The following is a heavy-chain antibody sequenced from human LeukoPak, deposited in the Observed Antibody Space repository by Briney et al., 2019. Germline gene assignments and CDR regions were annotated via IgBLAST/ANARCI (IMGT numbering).Heavy chain of an antibody. CDR3: ARHGRGGDPYYYGMDV. V-gene: IGHV1-18*01. Sequence: GASVKVSCKASGYTFTSYGISWVRQAPGQGLEWMGWISAYNGNTNYAQKLQGRVTMTTDTSTSTAYMELRSLRSDDTAVYYCARHGRGGDPYYYGMDVWGQGTTVTVSS. D-gene: IGHD2-21*02. J-gene: IGHJ6*02. CDR1: GYTFTSYG. CDR2: ISAYNGNT.